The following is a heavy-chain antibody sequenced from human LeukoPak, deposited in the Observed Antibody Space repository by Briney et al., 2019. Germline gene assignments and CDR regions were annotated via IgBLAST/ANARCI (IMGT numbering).Heavy chain of an antibody. CDR3: ARDSARSYCSGGSCYLDY. D-gene: IGHD2-15*01. CDR1: GFTFSSYA. CDR2: ISYDGSNK. V-gene: IGHV3-30*04. J-gene: IGHJ4*02. Sequence: GRSLRLSCAASGFTFSSYAMPWVRQAPGKGLEWVAVISYDGSNKYYADSVKGRFTISRDNSKNTLYLQMNSLRAEDTAVYYCARDSARSYCSGGSCYLDYWGQGTLVTVSS.